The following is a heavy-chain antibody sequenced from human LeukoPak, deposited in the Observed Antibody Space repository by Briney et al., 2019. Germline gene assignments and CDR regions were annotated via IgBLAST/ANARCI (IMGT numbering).Heavy chain of an antibody. J-gene: IGHJ4*02. CDR3: AKDWAPYCGGDCYFNY. D-gene: IGHD2-21*02. CDR2: ISYDGSNK. CDR1: GFIFNNYG. Sequence: GGSLRLSCAASGFIFNNYGMHWVRQAPGKGLEWVAVISYDGSNKNYADSVKGRFTISRDSSKNTVYLQMNSLRVEGTAVYYCAKDWAPYCGGDCYFNYWGQGTLVTVSS. V-gene: IGHV3-30*18.